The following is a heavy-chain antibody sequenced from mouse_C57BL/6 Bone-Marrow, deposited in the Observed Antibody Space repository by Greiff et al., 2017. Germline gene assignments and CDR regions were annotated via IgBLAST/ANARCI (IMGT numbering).Heavy chain of an antibody. D-gene: IGHD1-1*01. CDR2: IDPSDSYT. Sequence: QVQLQQPGAELVRPGTSVTLSCKASGYTFTSYWMHWVKQRPGQGLEWIGVIDPSDSYTNYNQKFKGKAKLTVDTSSSTAYMQLSSLTSEGSAVYYCAILYYYGSSYAYYYAMDYWCQGTSVTVAS. CDR1: GYTFTSYW. J-gene: IGHJ4*01. CDR3: AILYYYGSSYAYYYAMDY. V-gene: IGHV1-59*01.